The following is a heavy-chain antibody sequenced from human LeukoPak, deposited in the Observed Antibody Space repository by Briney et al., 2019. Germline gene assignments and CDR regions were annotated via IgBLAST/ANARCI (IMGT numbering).Heavy chain of an antibody. CDR2: IFYSGHS. D-gene: IGHD6-25*01. CDR1: GGFSSRYY. Sequence: PSETLSLACSVSGGFSSRYYWSWVRQPLGKGLEWLGHIFYSGHSNYNASLTSRIRMSVDTSKAQFSLELASVTAAGTAVYYCARIDPLGFFDQWGPGILVTVSS. CDR3: ARIDPLGFFDQ. J-gene: IGHJ4*02. V-gene: IGHV4-59*12.